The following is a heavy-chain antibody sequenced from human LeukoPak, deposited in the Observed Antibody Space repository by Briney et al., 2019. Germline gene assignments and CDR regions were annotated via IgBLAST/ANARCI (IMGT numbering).Heavy chain of an antibody. Sequence: GASVKVSCKASGYTFTIYGISWVRQAPGQGLEWMGWISAYNGNTNCAQKLQGRVTMTTDTSTSTAYMELRSLRSDDTAVYYCAREVVVVVAATQVWFDPWGQGTLVTVSS. CDR3: AREVVVVVAATQVWFDP. V-gene: IGHV1-18*04. CDR2: ISAYNGNT. CDR1: GYTFTIYG. J-gene: IGHJ5*02. D-gene: IGHD2-15*01.